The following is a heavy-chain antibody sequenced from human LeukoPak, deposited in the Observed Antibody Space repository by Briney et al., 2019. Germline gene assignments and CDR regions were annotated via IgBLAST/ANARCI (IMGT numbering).Heavy chain of an antibody. J-gene: IGHJ4*02. CDR3: ARDNDSSSWLFDY. CDR1: GFTFSSNG. CDR2: ISSSSTI. V-gene: IGHV3-48*01. Sequence: GGSLRLSCAASGFTFSSNGMNWVRQAPGKGLEWVSYISSSSTIYYADSVKGRFTISRDNAKNSLYLQMNSLRAEDTAVYYCARDNDSSSWLFDYWGQGTLVTVSS. D-gene: IGHD6-13*01.